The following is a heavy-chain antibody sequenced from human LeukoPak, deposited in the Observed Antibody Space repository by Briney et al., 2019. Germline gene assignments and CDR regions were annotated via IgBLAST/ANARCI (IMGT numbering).Heavy chain of an antibody. CDR3: ARRCGGDCYYYYYMDV. Sequence: SETLSLTCTVSGGSISSGGYSWSWIRQPPGKGLEWIGYIYHSGSTYYNPSLKSRVTISVDRSKNQFSLKLSSVTAADTAVYYCARRCGGDCYYYYYMDVWGKGTTVTVSS. D-gene: IGHD2-21*01. V-gene: IGHV4-30-2*01. CDR1: GGSISSGGYS. J-gene: IGHJ6*03. CDR2: IYHSGST.